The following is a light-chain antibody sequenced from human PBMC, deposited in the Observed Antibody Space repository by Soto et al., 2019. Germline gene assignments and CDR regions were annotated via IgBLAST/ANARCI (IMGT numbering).Light chain of an antibody. Sequence: QSALTQPPSASGSPGQSVAISCTGTSSDVGGYSYVSWYQQHPGKAPKLMIYEVSKRPSGVPDRFSGSKSGNTASLTVSGLQAEDEADYYCSSYARNRDILFGXXXXLTVL. CDR1: SSDVGGYSY. CDR3: SSYARNRDIL. CDR2: EVS. V-gene: IGLV2-8*01. J-gene: IGLJ3*02.